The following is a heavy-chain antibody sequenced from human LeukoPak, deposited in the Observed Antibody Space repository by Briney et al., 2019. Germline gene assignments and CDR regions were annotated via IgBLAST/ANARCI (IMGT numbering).Heavy chain of an antibody. V-gene: IGHV3-66*01. CDR3: TRWPNKARR. CDR1: GFPVSDNY. CDR2: IYNGGTT. D-gene: IGHD1/OR15-1a*01. Sequence: GGSLRLSCTASGFPVSDNYMIWVRQAPGKGLEWVSVIYNGGTTKYADSVKGRFIISRDNSRTMLYLQMNSLRVEDTAVYYCTRWPNKARRGGQGTLVTVSS. J-gene: IGHJ4*02.